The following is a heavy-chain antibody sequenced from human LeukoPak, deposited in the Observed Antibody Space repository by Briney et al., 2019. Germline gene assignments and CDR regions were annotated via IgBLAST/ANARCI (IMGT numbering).Heavy chain of an antibody. V-gene: IGHV3-23*01. J-gene: IGHJ4*02. CDR1: GFTFSSYA. Sequence: GGSLRLSCAASGFTFSSYAMSWVRQAPGKGLEWVSAISGSGGSTYYADSVKGRFTISRDNSKNTLYLQMSSLRAEDTAVYYCAKDRKQWFRELVLFDYWGQGTPVTVSS. CDR3: AKDRKQWFRELVLFDY. CDR2: ISGSGGST. D-gene: IGHD3-10*01.